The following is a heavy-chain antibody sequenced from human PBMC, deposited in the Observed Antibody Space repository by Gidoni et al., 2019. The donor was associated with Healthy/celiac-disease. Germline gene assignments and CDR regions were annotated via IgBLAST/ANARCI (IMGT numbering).Heavy chain of an antibody. CDR2: FDPEAGET. D-gene: IGHD3-22*01. V-gene: IGHV1-24*01. CDR3: ATIMFPYYDSSGPYLDY. Sequence: QVQLGQSGAEVKQPGDSVKVSFKVSGYTLPELAMHWVRQAPGKGLEGMGGFDPEAGETIYAQKFQGRVTMTEDTSTDTAYMELSSLRSEDTAVYYCATIMFPYYDSSGPYLDYWGQGTLVTVSS. CDR1: GYTLPELA. J-gene: IGHJ4*02.